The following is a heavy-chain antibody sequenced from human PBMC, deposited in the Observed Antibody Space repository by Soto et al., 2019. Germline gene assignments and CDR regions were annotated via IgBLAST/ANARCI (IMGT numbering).Heavy chain of an antibody. Sequence: GGSLRLSCAASGFTFSSYGMHWVRQAPGKGLEWVAVISYDGSNKYYADSVKGRFTISRDNSKNTLYLQMNSLRAEDTAVYYCAKDDGYSYGLDYWGQGTLVTVSS. CDR3: AKDDGYSYGLDY. CDR2: ISYDGSNK. CDR1: GFTFSSYG. J-gene: IGHJ4*02. V-gene: IGHV3-30*18. D-gene: IGHD5-18*01.